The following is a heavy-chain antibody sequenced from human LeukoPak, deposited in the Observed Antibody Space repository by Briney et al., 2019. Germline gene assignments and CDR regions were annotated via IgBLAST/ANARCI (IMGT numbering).Heavy chain of an antibody. J-gene: IGHJ4*02. D-gene: IGHD3-3*01. CDR2: ISAYNGNT. V-gene: IGHV1-18*04. CDR3: ARDSYYDFWSGYYTFDY. Sequence: GASVKVSCKASGYTFTGYYIHWVRQAPGQGLEWMGWISAYNGNTNYAQKLQGRVTMTTDTSTSTAYMELRSLRSDDTAVYYCARDSYYDFWSGYYTFDYWGQGTLVTVSS. CDR1: GYTFTGYY.